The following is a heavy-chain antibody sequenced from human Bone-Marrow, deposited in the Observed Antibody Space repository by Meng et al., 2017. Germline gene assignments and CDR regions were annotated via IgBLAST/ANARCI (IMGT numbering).Heavy chain of an antibody. CDR3: ASRYQLPTHFDY. D-gene: IGHD2-2*01. J-gene: IGHJ4*02. Sequence: QVQLQESGPGLVKPSETLSLTCAVSGDSISGANWWSWVRQTPGKGLEWIGEVWHSGASIYNPSLQGRVTMSVDKSKNQFSLILTSVTAADTAIYYCASRYQLPTHFDYWGQGALVTVSS. CDR2: VWHSGAS. V-gene: IGHV4-4*02. CDR1: GDSISGANW.